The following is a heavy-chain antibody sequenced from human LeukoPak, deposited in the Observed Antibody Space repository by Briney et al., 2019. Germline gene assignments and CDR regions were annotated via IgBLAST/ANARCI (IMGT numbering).Heavy chain of an antibody. V-gene: IGHV3-30*04. D-gene: IGHD2-15*01. CDR2: ISYDGSNK. CDR3: ATGIGYCSGGSCRDYFDY. J-gene: IGHJ4*02. CDR1: GFTFSSYA. Sequence: GRSLRLSCAASGFTFSSYAVHWVRQAPGKGLEWVAVISYDGSNKYYADSVKGRFTISRDNSKNTLYLQMNSLRAEDTAVYYCATGIGYCSGGSCRDYFDYWGQGTLVTVSS.